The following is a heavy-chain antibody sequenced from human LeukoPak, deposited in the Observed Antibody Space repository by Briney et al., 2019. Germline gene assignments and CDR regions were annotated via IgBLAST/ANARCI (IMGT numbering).Heavy chain of an antibody. CDR2: ISGSIGKT. D-gene: IGHD3-22*01. J-gene: IGHJ3*02. Sequence: GGSLRLSCAASGFIFSRYAMHWVGQAPGKGLEGVSPISGSIGKTYYADSVKGRFTISRDNCKNTLYLQINSLRGQDTAVYYCAKDAPYYYDSSGYGGAFDIWGQGTMVTVSS. CDR1: GFIFSRYA. V-gene: IGHV3-23*01. CDR3: AKDAPYYYDSSGYGGAFDI.